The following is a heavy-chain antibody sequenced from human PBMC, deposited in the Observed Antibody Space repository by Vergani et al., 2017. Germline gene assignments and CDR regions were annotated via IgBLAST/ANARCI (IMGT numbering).Heavy chain of an antibody. V-gene: IGHV4-30-2*01. D-gene: IGHD3-16*01. J-gene: IGHJ2*01. CDR2: IYHSGST. Sequence: QLQLQESGSGLVKPSQTLSLTCAVSGGSISSGGYSWSWIRQPPGKGLEWIGYIYHSGSTYYNPSLKSRVTVSVDRSKNQFSLKLSSVTAADAAVYYCARRKGEFWYFDLWGRGTLVTVSS. CDR1: GGSISSGGYS. CDR3: ARRKGEFWYFDL.